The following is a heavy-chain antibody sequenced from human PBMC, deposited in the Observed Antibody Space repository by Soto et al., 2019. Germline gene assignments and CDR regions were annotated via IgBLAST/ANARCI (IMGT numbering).Heavy chain of an antibody. D-gene: IGHD2-2*01. V-gene: IGHV3-11*01. CDR3: ARVKIGIVVENYYYYMDV. J-gene: IGHJ6*03. CDR2: ISSSGSTI. CDR1: GFTFSDYY. Sequence: PGGSLRLSCAASGFTFSDYYMSWIRQAPGKGLEWVSYISSSGSTIYYADSVKGRFTISRDNAKNSLYLQMNSLRAEDTAVYYCARVKIGIVVENYYYYMDVWGKGTTVTVSS.